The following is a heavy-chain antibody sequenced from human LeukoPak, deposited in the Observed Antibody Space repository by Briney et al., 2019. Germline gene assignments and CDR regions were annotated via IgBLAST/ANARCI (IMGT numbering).Heavy chain of an antibody. CDR2: INPDSGGT. Sequence: ASVKVSCKTSGYTFTGYYMHWVRQAPGQGLEWMGWINPDSGGTNYAQKFQGRVTMTRDTSISTAYMQLSRLSSDDTAVYYCARVDDRGHYYDSSGPRKLFDYWGQGTLVTVSS. CDR1: GYTFTGYY. CDR3: ARVDDRGHYYDSSGPRKLFDY. D-gene: IGHD3-22*01. V-gene: IGHV1-2*02. J-gene: IGHJ4*02.